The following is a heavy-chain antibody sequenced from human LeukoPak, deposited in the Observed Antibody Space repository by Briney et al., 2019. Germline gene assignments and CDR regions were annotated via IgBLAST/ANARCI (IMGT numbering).Heavy chain of an antibody. CDR3: ARDEGSPLGATRGEGY. J-gene: IGHJ4*02. CDR1: GFTFSSYA. CDR2: IKQDGSEK. D-gene: IGHD1-26*01. V-gene: IGHV3-7*01. Sequence: GGSLRLSCAASGFTFSSYAMSWVRQAPGKGLEWVANIKQDGSEKYYVDSVKGRFTISRDNAKNSLYLQMNSLRAEDTAVYYCARDEGSPLGATRGEGYWGQGTLVTVSS.